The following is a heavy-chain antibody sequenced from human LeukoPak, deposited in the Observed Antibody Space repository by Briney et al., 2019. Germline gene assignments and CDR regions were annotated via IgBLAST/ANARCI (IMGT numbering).Heavy chain of an antibody. V-gene: IGHV3-30*18. CDR1: GFTFSSYG. D-gene: IGHD4-23*01. J-gene: IGHJ4*02. CDR2: ISYDGSNK. Sequence: SGGSLRLSCAASGFTFSSYGMHWVRQAPGKGLEWVAVISYDGSNKYYADSVKGRFTISRDNSKNTLYLQMNSLRAEDTAVYYCAKDLSSATTVVIYYFDYWGQGTLVTVSS. CDR3: AKDLSSATTVVIYYFDY.